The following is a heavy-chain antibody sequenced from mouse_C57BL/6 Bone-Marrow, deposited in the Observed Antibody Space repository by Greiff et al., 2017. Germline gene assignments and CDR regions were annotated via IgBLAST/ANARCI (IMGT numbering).Heavy chain of an antibody. CDR1: GFTFTDYY. D-gene: IGHD1-1*01. V-gene: IGHV7-3*01. J-gene: IGHJ1*03. Sequence: EVMLVESGGGLVQPGGSLSLSCAASGFTFTDYYMSWVRQPPGKALEWLGFIRNKANGYTTEYSASVKGRFTISRDNSQSILYLQMNALRAEDSATYYCARQNDYGRSHWYFDVWGTGTTVTVSS. CDR2: IRNKANGYTT. CDR3: ARQNDYGRSHWYFDV.